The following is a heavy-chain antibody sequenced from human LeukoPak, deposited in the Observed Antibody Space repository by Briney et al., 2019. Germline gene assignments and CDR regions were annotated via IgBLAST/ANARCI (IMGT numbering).Heavy chain of an antibody. CDR3: ALLTTVTPNFDY. D-gene: IGHD4-17*01. CDR1: GYTFTGYY. CDR2: INPNSGGT. V-gene: IGHV1-2*06. J-gene: IGHJ4*02. Sequence: ASVKVSCKASGYTFTGYYMHWVRQAPGQGFEWMGRINPNSGGTNYAQKFQGRVTMTRDTSISTAYMELSSLRSDDTAVYYCALLTTVTPNFDYWGQGTLVTVSS.